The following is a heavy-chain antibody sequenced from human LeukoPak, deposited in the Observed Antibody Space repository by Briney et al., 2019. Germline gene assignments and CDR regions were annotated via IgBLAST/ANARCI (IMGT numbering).Heavy chain of an antibody. CDR1: GGSISSSSYY. V-gene: IGHV4-39*01. D-gene: IGHD3-16*01. CDR2: IYYSGST. CDR3: ARRWGDY. J-gene: IGHJ4*02. Sequence: PSETLSLTCTVSGGSISSSSYYWGWIRQPPGKGLEWIRSIYYSGSTYYNPSLKSRVTISVDTSKNQFSLKLSSVTAADTAVYYCARRWGDYWGQGTLVTVSS.